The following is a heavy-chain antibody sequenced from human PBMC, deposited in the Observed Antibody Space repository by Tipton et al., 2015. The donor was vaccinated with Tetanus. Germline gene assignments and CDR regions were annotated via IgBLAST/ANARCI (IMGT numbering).Heavy chain of an antibody. CDR2: IKQDGSEK. CDR1: GFTVSSNY. V-gene: IGHV3-7*01. Sequence: SLRLSCAASGFTVSSNYMSWVRQAPGKGLEWVANIKQDGSEKYYVDSVKGRFTISRDNAKNSLYLQMNSLRAEDTAVYYCARDRHGMDVWGQGTTVTVSS. J-gene: IGHJ6*02. CDR3: ARDRHGMDV.